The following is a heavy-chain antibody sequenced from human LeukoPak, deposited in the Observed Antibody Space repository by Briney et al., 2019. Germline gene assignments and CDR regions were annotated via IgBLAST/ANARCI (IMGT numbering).Heavy chain of an antibody. CDR2: ISGSGGST. CDR3: AKYEESHILTPNWFDP. D-gene: IGHD3-9*01. CDR1: GFTFSSYA. J-gene: IGHJ5*02. V-gene: IGHV3-23*01. Sequence: PGGSLRLFCAASGFTFSSYAMSWVRQAPGKGLEWVSAISGSGGSTYYADSVKGRFTISRDNSKNTLYLQMNSLRAEDTAVYYCAKYEESHILTPNWFDPWGQGTLVTVSS.